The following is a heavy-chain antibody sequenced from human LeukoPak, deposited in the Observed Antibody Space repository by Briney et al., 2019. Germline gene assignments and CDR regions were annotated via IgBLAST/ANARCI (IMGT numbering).Heavy chain of an antibody. Sequence: SETLSLTCTVSGGSISSSSYYWGWIRQPPGKGLEWIGSIYHSGSTYYNPSLKSRVTISVDTSKNQFSLKLSSVTAADTAVYYCARGDESDAVPIVIIDYWGQGTLVTVSS. D-gene: IGHD3-16*02. J-gene: IGHJ4*02. CDR3: ARGDESDAVPIVIIDY. CDR2: IYHSGST. V-gene: IGHV4-39*07. CDR1: GGSISSSSYY.